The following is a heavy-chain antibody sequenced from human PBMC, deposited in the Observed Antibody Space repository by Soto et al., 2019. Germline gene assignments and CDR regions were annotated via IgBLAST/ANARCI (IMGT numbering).Heavy chain of an antibody. D-gene: IGHD2-2*01. V-gene: IGHV1-69*01. CDR3: ARSQGSSTSLEIFYYYYYGMDV. CDR2: IIPIPGTA. Sequence: QVQLVQSGAEVKKPGSSVKVSCKASGGTFGSYAISWVRQAPGQGLEWMGGIIPIPGTANYAQKFQGRVTIAADESTSTAYMELSSLISEDTAVYYCARSQGSSTSLEIFYYYYYGMDVWGKGTTVTVPS. CDR1: GGTFGSYA. J-gene: IGHJ6*04.